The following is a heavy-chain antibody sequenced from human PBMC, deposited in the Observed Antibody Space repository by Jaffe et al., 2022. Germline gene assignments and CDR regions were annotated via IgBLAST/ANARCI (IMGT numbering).Heavy chain of an antibody. V-gene: IGHV4-39*01. CDR2: IYYSGST. J-gene: IGHJ4*02. D-gene: IGHD2-2*01. Sequence: QLQLQESGPGLVKPSETLSLTCTVSGGSISSSSYYWGWIRQPPGKGLEWIGSIYYSGSTYYNPSLKSRVTISVDTSKNQFSLKLSSVTAADTAVYYCARAIVVVPAARAFFDYWGQGTLVTVSS. CDR3: ARAIVVVPAARAFFDY. CDR1: GGSISSSSYY.